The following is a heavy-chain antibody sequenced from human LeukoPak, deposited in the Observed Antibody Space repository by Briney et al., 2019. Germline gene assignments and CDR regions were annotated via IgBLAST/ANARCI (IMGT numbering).Heavy chain of an antibody. V-gene: IGHV1-2*02. J-gene: IGHJ3*02. D-gene: IGHD6-13*01. Sequence: ASVKVSCKASGYTFTNYAVNWVRQAPGQGLEWMGWINPNSGGTNYAQKFQGRVTMTRDTSISTAYMELSRLRSDDTAVYYCASQRYQLVQSAFDIWGQGTMVTVSS. CDR1: GYTFTNYA. CDR2: INPNSGGT. CDR3: ASQRYQLVQSAFDI.